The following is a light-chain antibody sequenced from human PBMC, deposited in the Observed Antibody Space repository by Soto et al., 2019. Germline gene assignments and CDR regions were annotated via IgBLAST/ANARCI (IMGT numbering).Light chain of an antibody. CDR3: MQALQSPLT. Sequence: DIVMTQSPLSLPVTPGEPASISCRSSQSLLHSNGYNYLVWYLQKPGQSPQLLIHLGSNRASGVPDRFSGSGSGTGFTLKISRVEAEDVGVYYCMQALQSPLTFGGGTKVEIK. CDR1: QSLLHSNGYNY. CDR2: LGS. J-gene: IGKJ4*02. V-gene: IGKV2-28*01.